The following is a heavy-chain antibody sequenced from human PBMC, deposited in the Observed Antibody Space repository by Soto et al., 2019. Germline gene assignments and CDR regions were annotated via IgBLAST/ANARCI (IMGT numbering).Heavy chain of an antibody. CDR1: GFTFSSYA. D-gene: IGHD2-2*02. Sequence: EVQLLESGGGLVQPGGSLRLSCAASGFTFSSYAMNWVRKAPGKGLEWVSTISGSGDNTYYADSVKGRFTISRDNSKNTLYLQMNSLRAEDTALYYCTKVGGTSLPPIPVEYWGQGTQVTVSS. CDR3: TKVGGTSLPPIPVEY. CDR2: ISGSGDNT. J-gene: IGHJ4*02. V-gene: IGHV3-23*01.